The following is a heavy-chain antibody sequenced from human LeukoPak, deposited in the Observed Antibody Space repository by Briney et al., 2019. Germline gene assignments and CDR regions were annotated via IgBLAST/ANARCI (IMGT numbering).Heavy chain of an antibody. Sequence: GASVKVSCKASGYTFTSYAISWVRQAPGQGLEWMGGIIPIFGTANYAQKFQGRVTITTDESTSTAYMELSSLRSEDTAVYYCARDGRIAARGGAFDIWGQGTMVTVSS. CDR2: IIPIFGTA. CDR3: ARDGRIAARGGAFDI. CDR1: GYTFTSYA. D-gene: IGHD6-6*01. J-gene: IGHJ3*02. V-gene: IGHV1-69*05.